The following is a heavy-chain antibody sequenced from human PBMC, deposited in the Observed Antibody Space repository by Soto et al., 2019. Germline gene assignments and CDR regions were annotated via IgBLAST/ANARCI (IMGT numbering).Heavy chain of an antibody. CDR2: IYYSGST. J-gene: IGHJ5*02. CDR1: GGSISSYY. V-gene: IGHV4-59*01. Sequence: PSETLSLTCTVSGGSISSYYWSWIRQPPGKGLEWIGYIYYSGSTNYNPSLKSRVTISVDTSKNQFSLKLSSVTAADTAVYYCARGLKGGWFDPWGQGTMVTVST. D-gene: IGHD1-26*01. CDR3: ARGLKGGWFDP.